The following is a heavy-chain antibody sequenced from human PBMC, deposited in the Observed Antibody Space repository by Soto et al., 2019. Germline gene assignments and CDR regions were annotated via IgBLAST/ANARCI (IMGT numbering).Heavy chain of an antibody. D-gene: IGHD1-7*01. CDR1: GDSVSSNSAA. V-gene: IGHV6-1*01. J-gene: IGHJ6*03. CDR2: TYYRSRWYN. Sequence: QVQLQESGPGLVKPSQTLSLTCVISGDSVSSNSAAWNWIRLSPSRGLEWLARTYYRSRWYNDYAVSVRSRIAVNPDTSKNLFSLQLTSVTPEDTAVYYCAGTTSHQWYYMDVWGKGTTVTVSS. CDR3: AGTTSHQWYYMDV.